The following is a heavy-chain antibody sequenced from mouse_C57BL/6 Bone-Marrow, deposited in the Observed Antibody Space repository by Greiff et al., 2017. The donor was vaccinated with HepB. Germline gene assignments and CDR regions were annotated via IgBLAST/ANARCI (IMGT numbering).Heavy chain of an antibody. Sequence: EVHLVESGGGLVQPGGSLSLSCAASGFTFTDYYMSWVRQPPGKALEWFGFIRNKANGYTTEYSASVKGRFTISRDNSQSILYLQMNALRAEDRATYYCARYRGTTVEFAYWGQGTLVTVAA. CDR1: GFTFTDYY. D-gene: IGHD1-1*01. J-gene: IGHJ3*01. V-gene: IGHV7-3*01. CDR2: IRNKANGYTT. CDR3: ARYRGTTVEFAY.